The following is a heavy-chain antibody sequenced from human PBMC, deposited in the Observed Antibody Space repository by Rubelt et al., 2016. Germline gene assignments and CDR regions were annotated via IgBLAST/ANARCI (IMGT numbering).Heavy chain of an antibody. Sequence: QLQLQESGPGLVKPSETLSLTCTVSGGSISSSNYFWGWIRQPPGKGLEWIGSMYYSGSTNYNPYLKSRVTISVDTSKNQFSRKRGFVTAADTAGYYCAIRASNRLGFDYGMDVWGQGTTVTVSS. D-gene: IGHD3-10*01. CDR1: GGSISSSNYF. CDR2: MYYSGST. V-gene: IGHV4-39*07. CDR3: AIRASNRLGFDYGMDV. J-gene: IGHJ6*02.